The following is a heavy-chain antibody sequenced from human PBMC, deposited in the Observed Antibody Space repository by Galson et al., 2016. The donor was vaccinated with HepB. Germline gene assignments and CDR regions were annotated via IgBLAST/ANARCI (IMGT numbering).Heavy chain of an antibody. V-gene: IGHV3-30*18. CDR1: GFIFSNYG. Sequence: SLRLSCAASGFIFSNYGMHWVRQAPGKGLEWVAVISYDGSFEYYADAVNGRFTISRDNSRSTLYLQMDSLRTEDTAVYYCANIKRTSPYCSGTNCFSRLWGPPFDYWGQGTLVTISS. J-gene: IGHJ4*02. CDR2: ISYDGSFE. D-gene: IGHD2-2*01. CDR3: ANIKRTSPYCSGTNCFSRLWGPPFDY.